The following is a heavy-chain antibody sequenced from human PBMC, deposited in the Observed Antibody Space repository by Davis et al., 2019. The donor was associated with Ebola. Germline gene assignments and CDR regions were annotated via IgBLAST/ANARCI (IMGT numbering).Heavy chain of an antibody. D-gene: IGHD3-9*01. CDR3: ARLTDILTGYYNF. CDR1: GGSIINFAYY. V-gene: IGHV4-39*01. J-gene: IGHJ4*02. CDR2: IHYTGST. Sequence: SETLSLTCTVSGGSIINFAYYWGWIRQPPGKGLEWIGSIHYTGSTSYNPSLKSRVTISVDTSNNQFSLKLSSVTAADTAVYYCARLTDILTGYYNFWGQGTLVTVSS.